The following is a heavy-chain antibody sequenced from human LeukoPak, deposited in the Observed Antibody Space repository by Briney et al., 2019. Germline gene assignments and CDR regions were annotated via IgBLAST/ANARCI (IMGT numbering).Heavy chain of an antibody. J-gene: IGHJ4*02. CDR2: ISPYSGDT. Sequence: ASVKVSCKASGYTFTEHYLNWMRQAPGQGLEWMGWISPYSGDTHYAQIFQGRVTMTRDTSISTAYMEVSSLRSDDSAAYFCARSLTTATWDYWGQGTLVTVSS. CDR1: GYTFTEHY. V-gene: IGHV1-2*02. D-gene: IGHD4-17*01. CDR3: ARSLTTATWDY.